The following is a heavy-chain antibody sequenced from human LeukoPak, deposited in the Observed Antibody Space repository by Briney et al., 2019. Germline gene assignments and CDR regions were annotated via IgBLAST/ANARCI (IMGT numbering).Heavy chain of an antibody. CDR3: ARGLRGPDY. J-gene: IGHJ4*02. V-gene: IGHV3-74*01. Sequence: QPGGPLRLSCAASGFTFSSYEMNWVRQAPGKGLVWVARIDNDAYSSVYADSVKGRFTISRDNSKNTMFLQMNRLRDEDTAVYYCARGLRGPDYWGQGTQVTVSS. CDR1: GFTFSSYE. CDR2: IDNDAYSS.